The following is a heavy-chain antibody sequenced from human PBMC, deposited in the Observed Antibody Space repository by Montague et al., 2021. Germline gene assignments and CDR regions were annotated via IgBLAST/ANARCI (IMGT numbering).Heavy chain of an antibody. CDR2: INASGGKT. CDR3: ANFRQSVEMDV. CDR1: GFTISSWA. J-gene: IGHJ6*02. D-gene: IGHD1-1*01. Sequence: SLRLSCAASGFTISSWAMSWVRQAPGKGLECVSIINASGGKTHYADSVTGRFTISRDRSKNTLYLQMDSLRVEDTDVYYCANFRQSVEMDVWGQGTRVTVSS. V-gene: IGHV3-23*01.